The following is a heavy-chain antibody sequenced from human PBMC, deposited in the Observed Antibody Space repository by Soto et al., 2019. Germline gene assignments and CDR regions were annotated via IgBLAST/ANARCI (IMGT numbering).Heavy chain of an antibody. CDR2: IKSKTDGGTT. V-gene: IGHV3-15*07. J-gene: IGHJ4*02. CDR3: TTDYDILTGYSKGDY. CDR1: GFTFSNAW. D-gene: IGHD3-9*01. Sequence: GGSLRLSCAASGFTFSNAWMNWVRQAPGKGLEWVGRIKSKTDGGTTDYAAPVKGRFTISRDDSKNTLYLQMNSLKTEDTAVYYCTTDYDILTGYSKGDYWGQGTLVTVSS.